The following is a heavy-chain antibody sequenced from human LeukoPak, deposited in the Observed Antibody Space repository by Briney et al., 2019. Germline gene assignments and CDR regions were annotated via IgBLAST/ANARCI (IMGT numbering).Heavy chain of an antibody. CDR2: IIPIFGTA. CDR1: GGTFSSYA. V-gene: IGHV1-69*13. CDR3: ARDTVTTSTTHYYYGMDV. J-gene: IGHJ6*02. Sequence: SVKVPCKASGGTFSSYAISWVRQAPGQGLEWMGGIIPIFGTANYAQKFQGRVTITADESTSTAYMELSSLRSEDTAVYYCARDTVTTSTTHYYYGMDVWGQGTTVTVSS. D-gene: IGHD4-11*01.